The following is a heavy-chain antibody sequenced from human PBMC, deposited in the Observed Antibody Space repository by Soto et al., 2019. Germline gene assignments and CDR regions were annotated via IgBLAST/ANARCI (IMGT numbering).Heavy chain of an antibody. CDR1: GFTFSSYS. J-gene: IGHJ3*02. CDR3: AREYYDFWSGRNHDAFDI. Sequence: GGSLRLSCAASGFTFSSYSMNWVRQAPGKGLEWVSSISSSSYIYYADSVKGRFTISRDNAKNSLYLQMNSLRAEDTAVYYCAREYYDFWSGRNHDAFDIWGQGTMVTVSS. CDR2: ISSSSYI. D-gene: IGHD3-3*01. V-gene: IGHV3-21*01.